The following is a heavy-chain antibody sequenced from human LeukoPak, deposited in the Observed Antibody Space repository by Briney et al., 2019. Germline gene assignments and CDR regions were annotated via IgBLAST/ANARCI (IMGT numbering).Heavy chain of an antibody. J-gene: IGHJ4*02. CDR3: ASLEYSSSVDY. D-gene: IGHD6-6*01. V-gene: IGHV3-74*01. CDR2: INSDGSST. Sequence: GGSLRLSCAASGFTFSSYWMHWVRHAPGKGLVWVSRINSDGSSTSYADSVKGRFTISRDNAKNTLYLQMNSLRAEDTAVYYCASLEYSSSVDYWGQGTLVTVSS. CDR1: GFTFSSYW.